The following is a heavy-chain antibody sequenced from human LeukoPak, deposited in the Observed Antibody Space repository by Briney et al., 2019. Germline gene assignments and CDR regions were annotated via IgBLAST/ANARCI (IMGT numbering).Heavy chain of an antibody. D-gene: IGHD5-18*01. J-gene: IGHJ4*02. CDR3: ASSRGYSYGPFDY. CDR2: ISGSGGST. Sequence: GGSLRLSCAASGFTFSSYGMSWVRQAPGKGLEWVSAISGSGGSTYYADSVKGRFTISRDNSKNTLYLQMNSLRAEDTAVYYCASSRGYSYGPFDYWGQGTLVTVSS. V-gene: IGHV3-23*01. CDR1: GFTFSSYG.